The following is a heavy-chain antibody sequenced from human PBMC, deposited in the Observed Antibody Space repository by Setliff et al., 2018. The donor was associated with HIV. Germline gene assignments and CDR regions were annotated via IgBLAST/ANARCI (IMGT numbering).Heavy chain of an antibody. D-gene: IGHD3-10*01. CDR2: IYFRGSA. J-gene: IGHJ5*02. CDR1: GGSISSKDHY. V-gene: IGHV4-39*01. Sequence: SETLSLTCTVSGGSISSKDHYWGWIWQSPGKGLEWIATIYFRGSAYYNPSLRSRVTISVDTSKNQFSLKVNSVTAADSAVYYCARHGSNWFDPWGQGTLVTVSS. CDR3: ARHGSNWFDP.